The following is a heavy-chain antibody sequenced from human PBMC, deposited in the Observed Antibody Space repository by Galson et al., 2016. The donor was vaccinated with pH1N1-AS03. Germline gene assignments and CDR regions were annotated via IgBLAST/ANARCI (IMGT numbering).Heavy chain of an antibody. V-gene: IGHV1-2*02. CDR1: GYSFTDYF. CDR3: AKDRSSSTSDGSSHGMSA. J-gene: IGHJ6*02. CDR2: NNPKTGAT. Sequence: SVKVSCKASGYSFTDYFIHWVRQAPGQGLEWMGWNNPKTGATNYGQKFQGRVTMTRDTSIGTAYMEVSRLKSADTAIYYCAKDRSSSTSDGSSHGMSAWGQGTTVTVS. D-gene: IGHD2-2*01.